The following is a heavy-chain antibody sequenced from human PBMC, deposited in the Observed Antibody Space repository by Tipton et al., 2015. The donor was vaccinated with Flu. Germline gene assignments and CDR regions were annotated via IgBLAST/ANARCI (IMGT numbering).Heavy chain of an antibody. D-gene: IGHD6-13*01. V-gene: IGHV3-30*02. CDR1: GFTFSDYG. J-gene: IGHJ4*02. Sequence: SLRLSCAASGFTFSDYGMHWVRQAPGKGLEWVAFIRYDGSDKYYTDSVTGRFTISRDNSKNTLSLQMNSLRAEDTTVYYCAKDRGRSSWDFDYWGQGTLVTVSS. CDR3: AKDRGRSSWDFDY. CDR2: IRYDGSDK.